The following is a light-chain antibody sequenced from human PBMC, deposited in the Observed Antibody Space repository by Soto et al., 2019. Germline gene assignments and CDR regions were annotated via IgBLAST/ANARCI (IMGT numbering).Light chain of an antibody. CDR3: SSKSSTSPLVV. CDR2: EVN. CDR1: SSDVGAYKY. J-gene: IGLJ2*01. V-gene: IGLV2-14*01. Sequence: QSVLTQPASVSGSPGQSITISCTGTSSDVGAYKYVSWYQQHPGKAPKLMIYEVNNRPSGVSNRFSGSKSGNTASLSISGLRTEDEADYYCSSKSSTSPLVVFGGGTKVTVL.